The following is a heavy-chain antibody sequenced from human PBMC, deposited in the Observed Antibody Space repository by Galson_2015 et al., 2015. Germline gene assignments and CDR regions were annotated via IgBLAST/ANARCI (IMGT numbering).Heavy chain of an antibody. CDR1: GFMFSDYY. V-gene: IGHV3-11*03. CDR2: INTIGSHT. J-gene: IGHJ6*03. Sequence: SLRLSCAASGFMFSDYYMTWIRQAPGKGLEWIAYINTIGSHTNYADSVKGRFTISRDNAKNFLYLQMNSLRAEDTAIYYCARNREYSTGDFLFFYYMDVWGEGTTVTVSS. CDR3: ARNREYSTGDFLFFYYMDV. D-gene: IGHD2-21*02.